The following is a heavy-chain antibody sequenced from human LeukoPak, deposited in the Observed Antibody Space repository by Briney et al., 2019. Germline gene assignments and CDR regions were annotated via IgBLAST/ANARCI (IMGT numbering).Heavy chain of an antibody. CDR2: ISSYNGNT. Sequence: ASVKVSCKASGYTFHNYGFTWVRQAPGQGLEWMGWISSYNGNTQYAQNFQGRLTLTTDTSTNTAYMDLRSLRSNDTAVYYCATPAKGAYFYYYMDVWGPGTTVTVSS. CDR3: ATPAKGAYFYYYMDV. CDR1: GYTFHNYG. J-gene: IGHJ6*03. D-gene: IGHD2-2*01. V-gene: IGHV1-18*01.